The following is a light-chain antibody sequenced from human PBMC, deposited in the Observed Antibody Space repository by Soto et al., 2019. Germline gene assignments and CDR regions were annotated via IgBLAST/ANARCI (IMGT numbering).Light chain of an antibody. CDR3: QQYGSSPWT. V-gene: IGKV3-20*01. CDR2: GKS. Sequence: VMTQSPATLSLSPGDRATLSCRASQSVSSNLAWYQQRPGQAPRLLIYGKSTRATGIPDRLSGSGSGTDLNLTISRLEPEDFAVYYCQQYGSSPWTFGQGTKVDIK. CDR1: QSVSSN. J-gene: IGKJ1*01.